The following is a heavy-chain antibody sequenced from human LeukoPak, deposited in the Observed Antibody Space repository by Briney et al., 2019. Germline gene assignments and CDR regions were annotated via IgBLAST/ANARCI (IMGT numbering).Heavy chain of an antibody. Sequence: PGGSLRLSCAASGFTFSSYSMNWVRQAPGKGLEWVSSISSSSSYIYYADSVKGRFTISRDNAKNSLYLQMNSLRAEDTAVYYCASSRGYCSSTSCYHYYGMDVWGQGTTVTVSS. J-gene: IGHJ6*02. V-gene: IGHV3-21*01. CDR2: ISSSSSYI. CDR1: GFTFSSYS. CDR3: ASSRGYCSSTSCYHYYGMDV. D-gene: IGHD2-2*01.